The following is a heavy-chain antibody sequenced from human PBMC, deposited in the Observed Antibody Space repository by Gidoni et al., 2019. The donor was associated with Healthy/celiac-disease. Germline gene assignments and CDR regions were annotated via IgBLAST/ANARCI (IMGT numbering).Heavy chain of an antibody. Sequence: QVQLQQSGPGREKPSQTLARTCAISGDSVSSNSAAWNWIRQSPSRGLEWLGGTYYRSKWYNDYAVSVKSRITINPYTSKNQFSLQLNSVTPEDTAVYYCARDLGVAVADHFDYWGQGTLVTVSS. CDR1: GDSVSSNSAA. CDR2: TYYRSKWYN. CDR3: ARDLGVAVADHFDY. J-gene: IGHJ4*02. D-gene: IGHD6-19*01. V-gene: IGHV6-1*01.